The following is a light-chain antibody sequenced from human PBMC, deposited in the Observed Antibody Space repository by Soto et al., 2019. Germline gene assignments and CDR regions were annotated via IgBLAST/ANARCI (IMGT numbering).Light chain of an antibody. J-gene: IGLJ2*01. CDR3: QTWDTGARVV. CDR2: LSSDGSH. V-gene: IGLV4-69*01. Sequence: QLVLTQSPSAXXXXXXXXXLTCTLSSGHSSYAIAWHQQQPEKGPRYLMKLSSDGSHSKGDGIPDRFSGSSSGAERYLTISSLQSEDEADYYCQTWDTGARVVFGGGTKLTVL. CDR1: SGHSSYA.